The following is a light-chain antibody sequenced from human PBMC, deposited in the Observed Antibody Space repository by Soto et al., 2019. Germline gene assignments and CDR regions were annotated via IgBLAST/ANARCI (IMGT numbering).Light chain of an antibody. CDR3: SSYTNSGSV. V-gene: IGLV2-14*01. CDR2: EVS. CDR1: SSDVGGYNY. J-gene: IGLJ2*01. Sequence: QSVLTQPASVSGSPGQSITISCTGTSSDVGGYNYVSWYQQHPDKAPKLLIYEVSNRPSGVSNRFSGSKSGNTASLTIYGLQAEDEADYYCSSYTNSGSVFGGGTKLTV.